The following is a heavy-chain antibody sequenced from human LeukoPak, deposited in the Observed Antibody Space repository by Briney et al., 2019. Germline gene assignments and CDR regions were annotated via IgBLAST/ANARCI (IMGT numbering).Heavy chain of an antibody. Sequence: SETLSLTCTVSDGSISSSSYYWGWIRQPPGKGLEWIGSIYYSGSTYYNPSLKSRVTISVDTSKNQFSLKLSSETAADTAVYYCARSPEGAFDYWGQGTLVTVSS. CDR1: DGSISSSSYY. D-gene: IGHD3-16*01. J-gene: IGHJ4*02. V-gene: IGHV4-39*01. CDR2: IYYSGST. CDR3: ARSPEGAFDY.